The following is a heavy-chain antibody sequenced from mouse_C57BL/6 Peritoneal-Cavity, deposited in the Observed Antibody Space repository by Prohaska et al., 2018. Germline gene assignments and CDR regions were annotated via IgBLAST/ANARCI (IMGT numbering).Heavy chain of an antibody. V-gene: IGHV4-1*01. CDR2: INSDRSTI. D-gene: IGHD1-1*01. Sequence: EVKLLQSGGGLVQPGGSLKLSCAASGIDFSRYWMSWVRRAPGKGLEWIGEINSDRSTINYAPSLKDKFIISRDNAKNTLYLQMSKVRSEDTALYYCARTLPESFDYWGQGTTLTVSS. CDR1: GIDFSRYW. J-gene: IGHJ2*01. CDR3: ARTLPESFDY.